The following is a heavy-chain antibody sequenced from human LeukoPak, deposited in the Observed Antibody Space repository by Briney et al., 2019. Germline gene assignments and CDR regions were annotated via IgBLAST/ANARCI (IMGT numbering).Heavy chain of an antibody. CDR2: INPNSGGT. CDR1: GYTFTGYY. V-gene: IGHV1-2*02. Sequence: ASVKVSCKASGYTFTGYYMHWVRQTPGQGLEWMGWINPNSGGTNYAQKFQGRVTMTRDTSISTAYMELSRLRSDDTAVYYCARVGWLVPVMDYWGQGTLVTVSS. J-gene: IGHJ4*02. D-gene: IGHD6-19*01. CDR3: ARVGWLVPVMDY.